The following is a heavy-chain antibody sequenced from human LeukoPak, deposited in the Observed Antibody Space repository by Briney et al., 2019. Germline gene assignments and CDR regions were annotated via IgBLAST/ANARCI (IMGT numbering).Heavy chain of an antibody. CDR3: ARVITIGQPPYYYYMDV. CDR1: GGTFRTYG. J-gene: IGHJ6*03. V-gene: IGHV1-69*13. D-gene: IGHD3-10*01. Sequence: ASVKVSCKASGGTFRTYGVSWVRQAPGQGLEWVGGIIPIFGGTSYAQKFQDRVTITADESTTVAYMDLSSLRFEDTAVYYCARVITIGQPPYYYYMDVWGKGTTVTVSS. CDR2: IIPIFGGT.